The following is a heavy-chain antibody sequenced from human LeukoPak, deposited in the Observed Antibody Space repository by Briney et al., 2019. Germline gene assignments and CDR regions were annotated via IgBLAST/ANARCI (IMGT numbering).Heavy chain of an antibody. CDR1: GFTFSDYY. CDR2: ISSSGSTI. Sequence: GGSLRLSCAASGFTFSDYYMSWIRQAPGKGLAWVSYISSSGSTIYYADSVKGRFTISRDNAKNSLYLQMNSLRAEDTAVYYCARARVLVVVIDYFDYWGQGTLVTVSS. J-gene: IGHJ4*02. CDR3: ARARVLVVVIDYFDY. D-gene: IGHD3-22*01. V-gene: IGHV3-11*01.